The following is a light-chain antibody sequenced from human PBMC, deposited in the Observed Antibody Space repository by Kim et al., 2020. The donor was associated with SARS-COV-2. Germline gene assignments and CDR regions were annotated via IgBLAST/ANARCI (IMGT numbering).Light chain of an antibody. CDR3: QQRISGPFT. J-gene: IGKJ3*01. Sequence: LAPGERGTLSCRGIEGVSPFFTWYQNKPGQAPRLLIQGASNRANGIPAKFNGSGFGTDFTPTISSLEPGDFAVYYRQQRISGPFTFGPGTKVDIQ. V-gene: IGKV3-11*01. CDR2: GAS. CDR1: EGVSPF.